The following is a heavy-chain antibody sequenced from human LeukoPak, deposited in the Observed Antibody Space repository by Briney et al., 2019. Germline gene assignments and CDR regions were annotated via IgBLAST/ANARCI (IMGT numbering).Heavy chain of an antibody. V-gene: IGHV3-23*01. CDR3: ALEPSYYYYYGMDV. D-gene: IGHD1-1*01. CDR1: GFTFSSYA. J-gene: IGHJ6*02. CDR2: ISGSGGST. Sequence: GGSLRLSCAASGFTFSSYAMSWVRQAPGKGLEWVSAISGSGGSTYYADSVKGRFTISRDNSKNTLYLQMNSLRAEDTAVYYCALEPSYYYYYGMDVWGQGTTVTVSS.